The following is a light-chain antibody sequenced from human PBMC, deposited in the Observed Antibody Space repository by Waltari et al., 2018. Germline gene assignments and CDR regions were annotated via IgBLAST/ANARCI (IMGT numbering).Light chain of an antibody. CDR1: QSVSGY. J-gene: IGKJ4*01. CDR2: DAS. V-gene: IGKV3-11*01. Sequence: EIVLTQSPATLSLSPGERATLSCRASQSVSGYLAWYQQKPGQAPRLLVYDASNSAAGIPTRFSGSGSGTDFTLTISGLEPEDFAVYYCQQRFNSPLTFGGGTKVEIK. CDR3: QQRFNSPLT.